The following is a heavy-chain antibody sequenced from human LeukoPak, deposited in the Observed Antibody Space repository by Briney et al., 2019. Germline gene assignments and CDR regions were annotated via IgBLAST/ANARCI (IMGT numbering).Heavy chain of an antibody. Sequence: GESLKISCQGSGDTFTDTYIAWVRQMPGKGLEWMGIIYFDASDTGYSPSFQGHVTISVDPSISTAYLQWSSLKTSDTGMYYCARFLHGNSLDYWGQGSLVTVSS. CDR2: IYFDASDT. D-gene: IGHD4-23*01. CDR3: ARFLHGNSLDY. J-gene: IGHJ4*02. V-gene: IGHV5-51*01. CDR1: GDTFTDTY.